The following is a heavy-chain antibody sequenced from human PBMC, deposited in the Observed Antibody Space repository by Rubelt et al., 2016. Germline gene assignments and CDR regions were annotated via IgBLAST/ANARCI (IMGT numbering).Heavy chain of an antibody. Sequence: EVQLVESGGGLIQPGGSLRLSCAASGFTVSSNYMSWVRQAPGKGLEWVSVIYSGGSTYYAGSVKGRFTISRDNSKNTLYLQMNSLRAEDTAVYYCAKERFWSGRVPFDYWGQGTLVTVSS. CDR2: IYSGGST. CDR3: AKERFWSGRVPFDY. J-gene: IGHJ4*02. D-gene: IGHD2-2*01. CDR1: GFTVSSNY. V-gene: IGHV3-66*03.